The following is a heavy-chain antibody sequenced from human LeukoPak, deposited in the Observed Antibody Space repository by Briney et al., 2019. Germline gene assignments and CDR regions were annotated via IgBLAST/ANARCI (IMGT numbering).Heavy chain of an antibody. CDR2: ISYGGDFK. D-gene: IGHD6-13*01. J-gene: IGHJ6*03. V-gene: IGHV3-23*01. CDR1: GFTFNNYA. Sequence: GGSLRLSCAASGFTFNNYAMTWVRQAPGKGLEWVSGISYGGDFKYYADSVKGRFTISRDDSKNTLYLQMNSLRAEDTAVYYCAKDSSTWYYMDVWGKGTTVTVS. CDR3: AKDSSTWYYMDV.